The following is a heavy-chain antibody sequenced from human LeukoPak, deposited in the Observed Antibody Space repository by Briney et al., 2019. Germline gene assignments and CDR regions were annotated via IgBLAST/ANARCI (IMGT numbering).Heavy chain of an antibody. Sequence: GGSLRLSCAASGFTFSDYYMSWIRQAPGKGLEWVSYISSSSSYTNYADSVKGRFTIYRDNAKNTLYLQMNSLRPEDTAVYYCARREGSGWYYFDYWGQGTLVTVSS. V-gene: IGHV3-11*06. CDR2: ISSSSSYT. J-gene: IGHJ4*02. CDR1: GFTFSDYY. D-gene: IGHD6-19*01. CDR3: ARREGSGWYYFDY.